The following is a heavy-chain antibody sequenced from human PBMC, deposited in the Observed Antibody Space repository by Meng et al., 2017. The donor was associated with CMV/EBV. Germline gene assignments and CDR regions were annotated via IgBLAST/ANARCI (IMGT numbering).Heavy chain of an antibody. V-gene: IGHV5-51*01. CDR3: ARFRGATYYDFWSGYYSLYYFDY. CDR2: IYPGDSDT. D-gene: IGHD3-3*01. CDR1: GYSFTSYW. J-gene: IGHJ4*02. Sequence: GESLKISCKGSGYSFTSYWIGWVRQMPGKGLEWMGIIYPGDSDTRYSPSFQGQVTISADKSISTAYLQWSSLKASDTAMYYCARFRGATYYDFWSGYYSLYYFDYWGQGTLVTVSS.